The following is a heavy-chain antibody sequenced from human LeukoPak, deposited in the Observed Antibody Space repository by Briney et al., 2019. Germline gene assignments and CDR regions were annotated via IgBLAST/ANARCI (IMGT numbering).Heavy chain of an antibody. CDR2: IYYSGST. CDR3: ARRVGARLGGKNKLRDYFDY. CDR1: GGSISSSSYY. D-gene: IGHD1-26*01. J-gene: IGHJ4*02. V-gene: IGHV4-39*07. Sequence: SETLSLTCTVSGGSISSSSYYWDWIRQPPGKGLEWIGSIYYSGSTYYNPSLKSRVTISVDASKNQFSLKLSSVTAADTAMYYCARRVGARLGGKNKLRDYFDYWGQGTLVTVSS.